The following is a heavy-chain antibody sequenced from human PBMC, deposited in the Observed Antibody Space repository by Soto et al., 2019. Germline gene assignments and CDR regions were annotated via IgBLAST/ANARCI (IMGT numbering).Heavy chain of an antibody. CDR2: IVVGSGNT. D-gene: IGHD1-26*01. CDR1: GFTFTSSA. V-gene: IGHV1-58*01. CDR3: AADVGATNYYGMDV. J-gene: IGHJ6*02. Sequence: SVKVSCKASGFTFTSSAVQWVRQARGQRLEWIGWIVVGSGNTNYAQKFQERVTITRDMSTSTAYMELSSLRSEDTAVYYCAADVGATNYYGMDVWGQGPTVTASS.